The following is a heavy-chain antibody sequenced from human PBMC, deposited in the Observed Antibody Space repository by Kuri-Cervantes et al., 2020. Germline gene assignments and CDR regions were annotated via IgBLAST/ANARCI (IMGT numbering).Heavy chain of an antibody. V-gene: IGHV4-34*01. CDR2: INHSGST. CDR1: GGSFSGYY. D-gene: IGHD2-2*01. J-gene: IGHJ2*01. CDR3: ARNLRGSVCTYCSSTSCPFCWYFDL. Sequence: GSLRLSCAVYGGSFSGYYWSWIRQPPGKGLEWIGEINHSGSTNYNPSLKSRVTISVDRSKNQFSLKLSSVTAADTAVYYCARNLRGSVCTYCSSTSCPFCWYFDLWGRGTLVTVSS.